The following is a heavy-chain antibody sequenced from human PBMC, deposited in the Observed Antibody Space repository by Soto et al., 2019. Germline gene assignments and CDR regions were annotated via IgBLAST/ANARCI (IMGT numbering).Heavy chain of an antibody. D-gene: IGHD1-7*01. V-gene: IGHV3-23*01. J-gene: IGHJ4*02. CDR3: AKDRRAGGNYGSYSDF. Sequence: PGGSLRLSCAASGFTFSSYGMTWVRQAPGKGLEWVSFSSATGAGTYYADSVKGRFTISRDNSKNTLYLQMTSLRADDTAVYYCAKDRRAGGNYGSYSDFWGQGALVTVSS. CDR1: GFTFSSYG. CDR2: SSATGAGT.